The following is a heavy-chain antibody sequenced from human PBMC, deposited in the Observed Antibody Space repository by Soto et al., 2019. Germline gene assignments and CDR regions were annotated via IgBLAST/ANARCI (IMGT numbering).Heavy chain of an antibody. CDR2: IYHSGST. Sequence: GTPSETLSLTYAVSGGSISSGGYSWSWIRQPPGKGLEWIGYIYHSGSTYYNPSLKSRVTISVDRSKNQFSLKLSSVTAADTAVYYCARGTPGGYGDYNDYWGQGTLVTVSS. V-gene: IGHV4-30-2*01. CDR1: GGSISSGGYS. D-gene: IGHD4-17*01. CDR3: ARGTPGGYGDYNDY. J-gene: IGHJ4*02.